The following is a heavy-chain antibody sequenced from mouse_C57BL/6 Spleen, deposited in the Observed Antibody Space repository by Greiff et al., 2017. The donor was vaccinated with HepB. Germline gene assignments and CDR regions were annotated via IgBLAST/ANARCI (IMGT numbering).Heavy chain of an antibody. D-gene: IGHD2-4*01. J-gene: IGHJ3*01. CDR2: IRNKANNHAT. V-gene: IGHV6-6*01. Sequence: EVQRVESGGGLVQPGGSMKLSCAASGFTFSDAWMDWVRQSPEKGLEWVAEIRNKANNHATYYAESVKGRFTISRDDSKSSVYLQMNSLRAEDTGIYYCTSIYYDYDDAWFAYWGQGTLVTVSA. CDR3: TSIYYDYDDAWFAY. CDR1: GFTFSDAW.